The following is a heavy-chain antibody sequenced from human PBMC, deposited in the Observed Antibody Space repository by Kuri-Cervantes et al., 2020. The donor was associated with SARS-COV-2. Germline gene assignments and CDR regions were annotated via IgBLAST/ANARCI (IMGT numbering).Heavy chain of an antibody. V-gene: IGHV6-1*01. CDR3: ARSPCSGGSCYLDY. D-gene: IGHD2-15*01. CDR1: GDSVSSNSAA. J-gene: IGHJ4*02. CDR2: TYYRSKWYN. Sequence: SETLSLTCAISGDSVSSNSAAWNWIRRSPSRGLEWLGRTYYRSKWYNDYAVSVKSRITINPDTSKNQFSLRLNSVTPEDTAVYYCARSPCSGGSCYLDYWGQGTLVTVSS.